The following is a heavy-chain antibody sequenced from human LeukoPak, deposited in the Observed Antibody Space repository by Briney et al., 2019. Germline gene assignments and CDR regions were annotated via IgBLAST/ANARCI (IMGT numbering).Heavy chain of an antibody. V-gene: IGHV1-69*05. CDR3: ARNMVREDQNFDY. J-gene: IGHJ4*02. CDR2: TIPIFGTA. D-gene: IGHD3-10*01. CDR1: GGTFSSYA. Sequence: ASVKVSCKASGGTFSSYAISWVRQAPGQGLGWMGRTIPIFGTANYAQKFQGRVTITTDESTSTAYMELSSLRSEDTAVYYCARNMVREDQNFDYWGQGTLVTVSS.